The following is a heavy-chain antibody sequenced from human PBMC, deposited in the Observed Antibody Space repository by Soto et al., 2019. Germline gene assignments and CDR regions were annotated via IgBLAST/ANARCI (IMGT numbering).Heavy chain of an antibody. J-gene: IGHJ4*02. CDR1: GSSISVFY. CDR2: IHYSGST. D-gene: IGHD5-12*01. Sequence: SDTLSLTCTFSGSSISVFYWSWIRLPPGKGLEWVGYIHYSGSTNYNPSLKSRVTMSVDTSKNQFSLKLSSVTAADTAVYYCAREQRGGYDFMFDFWGQGTLVTVSS. V-gene: IGHV4-59*01. CDR3: AREQRGGYDFMFDF.